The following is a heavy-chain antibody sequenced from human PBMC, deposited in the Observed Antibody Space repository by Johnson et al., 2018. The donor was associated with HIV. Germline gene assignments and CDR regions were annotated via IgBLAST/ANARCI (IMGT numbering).Heavy chain of an antibody. CDR2: IRFDGTTK. D-gene: IGHD4-17*01. J-gene: IGHJ3*02. Sequence: QVQLVESGGGVVQPGKSLTLSCAVSGLSFSNYGIHWVRQAPGKGPEWVAFIRFDGTTKYYVDSVKGRFTISRDNAKNSLYRQMNSLRADDTAVYYCARDLPHDYGVGYAFDIWGQGTMVTVSS. CDR3: ARDLPHDYGVGYAFDI. CDR1: GLSFSNYG. V-gene: IGHV3-33*08.